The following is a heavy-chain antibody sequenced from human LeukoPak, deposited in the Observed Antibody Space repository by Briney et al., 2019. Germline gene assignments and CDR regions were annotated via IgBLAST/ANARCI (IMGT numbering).Heavy chain of an antibody. CDR3: ARVTGYMIEDYFDY. J-gene: IGHJ4*02. CDR2: IYYSGST. Sequence: SETLSLTCTVSGGDISSSSYYWGWIRQPPGKGLEWIGYIYYSGSTNYNPSLKSRVTISVKTSKNQFSLKLSSVTAADTAVYYCARVTGYMIEDYFDYWGQGTLVTVSS. V-gene: IGHV4-61*05. D-gene: IGHD3-22*01. CDR1: GGDISSSSYY.